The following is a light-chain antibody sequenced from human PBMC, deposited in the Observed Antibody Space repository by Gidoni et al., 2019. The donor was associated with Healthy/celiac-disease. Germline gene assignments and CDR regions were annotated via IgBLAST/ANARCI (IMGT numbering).Light chain of an antibody. Sequence: QSALISLRSVSGSPGQSITLSCTGTSSDVGGYNYVSWYHQHPGKAPKLMIYEVSNRPSGVSNRFSGSKSGNTASLTISGLQAEDEADYYCSSYTSSSTLVFGGGTKLTVL. V-gene: IGLV2-14*01. CDR3: SSYTSSSTLV. J-gene: IGLJ2*01. CDR1: SSDVGGYNY. CDR2: EVS.